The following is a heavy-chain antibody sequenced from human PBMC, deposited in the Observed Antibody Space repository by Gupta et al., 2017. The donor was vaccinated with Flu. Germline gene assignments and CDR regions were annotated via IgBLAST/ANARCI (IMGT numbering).Heavy chain of an antibody. V-gene: IGHV3-30*03. CDR2: ISKDVTSQ. Sequence: QVHLVDSGGGVVQPGRSLRLSCAASGFTISNFGMHWVRQAPGKGLEWMGVISKDVTSQYYGDYVKGRFTMYSDNSKKKLYVKMNVMRAEDTSFADCVTLYPSVSGKYYWGQGTLVSVSS. J-gene: IGHJ4*02. CDR1: GFTISNFG. CDR3: VTLYPSVSGKYY. D-gene: IGHD3-3*01.